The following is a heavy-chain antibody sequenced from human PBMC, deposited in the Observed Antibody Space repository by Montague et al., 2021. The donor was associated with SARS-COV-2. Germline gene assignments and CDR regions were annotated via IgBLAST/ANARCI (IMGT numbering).Heavy chain of an antibody. Sequence: SETLSLTCAVSGGSISSSNWWSWVRQPPGKGLEWIGEIYHSGSTDYNPSLKSRVTISVDESKNQFSLKLSSVTAADTAVYYCVRDATMVSHSYFDYWGQGTLVTVSS. CDR2: IYHSGST. V-gene: IGHV4-4*02. CDR3: VRDATMVSHSYFDY. J-gene: IGHJ4*02. D-gene: IGHD4/OR15-4a*01. CDR1: GGSISSSNW.